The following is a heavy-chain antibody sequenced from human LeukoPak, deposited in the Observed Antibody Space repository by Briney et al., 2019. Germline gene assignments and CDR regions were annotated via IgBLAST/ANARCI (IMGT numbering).Heavy chain of an antibody. CDR2: INNNGSGT. CDR3: ARGEYCSGGSCYSAAFDI. J-gene: IGHJ3*02. Sequence: GGSLRLSCAASGFTFSSYWMHWVRQAPGKGLVWVSRINNNGSGTNYADSVKGRFTISRDNAKNTLYLQMNSLRAEDTAVYYGARGEYCSGGSCYSAAFDIWGRGTMVTVSS. V-gene: IGHV3-74*01. CDR1: GFTFSSYW. D-gene: IGHD2-15*01.